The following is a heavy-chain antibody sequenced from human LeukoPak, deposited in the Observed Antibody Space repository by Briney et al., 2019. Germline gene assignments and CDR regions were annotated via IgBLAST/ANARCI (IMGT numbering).Heavy chain of an antibody. CDR2: IYYSGST. D-gene: IGHD5-18*01. V-gene: IGHV4-59*08. CDR1: GGSISSDY. CDR3: ARHNTAMDTDTFDI. J-gene: IGHJ3*02. Sequence: PSETLSLTCTVSGGSISSDYWSWIRQPPGKGLGWIGYIYYSGSTKYNPSLKSRGTISVDTSKNQFSLKLSSVTAADTAVYYCARHNTAMDTDTFDIWGQGTMVTVSS.